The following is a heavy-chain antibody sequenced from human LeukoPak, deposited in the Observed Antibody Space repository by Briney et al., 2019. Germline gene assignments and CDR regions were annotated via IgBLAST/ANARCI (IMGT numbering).Heavy chain of an antibody. D-gene: IGHD3-9*01. J-gene: IGHJ5*02. V-gene: IGHV1-2*02. CDR1: GYTFTGYY. Sequence: ASVKVSCKASGYTFTGYYMHWVRQAPGQGLEWMGWINPNSGGTNYAQKFQGRVTMTRDTSISTAYMELSRLRSDDTAVYYCARVAPSSLRYFDWLLEDKWFDPWGQGTLVTVSS. CDR3: ARVAPSSLRYFDWLLEDKWFDP. CDR2: INPNSGGT.